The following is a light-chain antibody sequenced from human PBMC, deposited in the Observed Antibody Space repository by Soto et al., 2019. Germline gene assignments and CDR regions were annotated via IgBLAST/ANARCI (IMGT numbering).Light chain of an antibody. V-gene: IGKV1-5*03. CDR3: KQPFT. CDR2: KTN. Sequence: DIQMTQSPSTLSASVGDRVTITCRASQSISSWLAGYEQKPGKAPKLLISKTNSLESGVPSRYSGSISGTEFTLTISSLHPDDCETYYCKQPFTFVSGTKVDIK. J-gene: IGKJ3*01. CDR1: QSISSW.